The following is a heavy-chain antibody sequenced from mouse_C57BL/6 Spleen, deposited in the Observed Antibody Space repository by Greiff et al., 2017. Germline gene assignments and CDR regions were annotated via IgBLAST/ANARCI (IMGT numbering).Heavy chain of an antibody. CDR1: GYTFTDYN. CDR2: INPNNGGT. Sequence: EVQLQQSGPELVKPGASVKIPCKASGYTFTDYNMDWVKQSHGKSLEWIGDINPNNGGTIYNKKFKAKATLTVDKSSSTAYLELLSLPSGDPAFYYCERSRWYFAVWGAGTTVTVSS. J-gene: IGHJ1*01. V-gene: IGHV1-18*01. CDR3: ERSRWYFAV.